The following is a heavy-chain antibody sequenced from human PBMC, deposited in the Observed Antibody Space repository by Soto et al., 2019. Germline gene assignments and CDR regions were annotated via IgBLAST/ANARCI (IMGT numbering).Heavy chain of an antibody. CDR2: ISAHNGNT. V-gene: IGHV1-18*01. CDR3: AREAAAVNRDD. Sequence: QVQLVQSGAEVKKPGASVKVSCKASGYTFTSYGISWVRQAPGQGLEWMGWISAHNGNTNYAQKLQGRGTMTTDTSTRTASMELTSLRSDATAVYYCAREAAAVNRDDWGQGTLVTVSS. CDR1: GYTFTSYG. D-gene: IGHD6-13*01. J-gene: IGHJ4*02.